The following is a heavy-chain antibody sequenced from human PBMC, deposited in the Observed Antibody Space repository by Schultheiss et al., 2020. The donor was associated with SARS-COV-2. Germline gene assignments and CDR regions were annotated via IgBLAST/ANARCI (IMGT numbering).Heavy chain of an antibody. CDR2: IYSGGST. CDR3: ARTDRYSSSWYPYSYYGMDV. Sequence: GESLKISCAASGFTFSSYSMNWVRQAPGKGLEWVSVIYSGGSTYYADSVKGRFTISRDDPSNSLYLQMSSLRTEDTAIYYCARTDRYSSSWYPYSYYGMDVWGQGTTVTVSS. CDR1: GFTFSSYS. D-gene: IGHD6-13*01. J-gene: IGHJ6*02. V-gene: IGHV3-66*02.